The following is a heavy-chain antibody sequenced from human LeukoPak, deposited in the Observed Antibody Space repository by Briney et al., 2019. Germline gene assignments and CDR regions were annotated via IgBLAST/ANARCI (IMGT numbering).Heavy chain of an antibody. CDR1: GGTFSSYA. CDR2: IIPILGIA. V-gene: IGHV1-69*04. D-gene: IGHD3-10*01. J-gene: IGHJ4*02. Sequence: SVKVSCKASGGTFSSYAISWVRQAPGQGLEWMGRIIPILGIANYAQKFQSRVTITADKSTSTAYMELSSLRSEDTAVYYCVGVTSAGFDYWGQGTLVTVSS. CDR3: VGVTSAGFDY.